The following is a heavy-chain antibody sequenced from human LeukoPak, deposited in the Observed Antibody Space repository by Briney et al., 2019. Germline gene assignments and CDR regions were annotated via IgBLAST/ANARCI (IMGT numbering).Heavy chain of an antibody. J-gene: IGHJ4*02. CDR1: GFTFSGSA. CDR2: IRSKTNSYAT. CDR3: TRHVDLVVVAATLLFEF. V-gene: IGHV3-73*01. Sequence: PGGSLRLSCAASGFTFSGSAMHWVRQASGKGLEWVGRIRSKTNSYATAYAASVKGRFTISRDDSENTAYLQMNSLKTEDTAMYYCTRHVDLVVVAATLLFEFWGQGILVTVSS. D-gene: IGHD2-15*01.